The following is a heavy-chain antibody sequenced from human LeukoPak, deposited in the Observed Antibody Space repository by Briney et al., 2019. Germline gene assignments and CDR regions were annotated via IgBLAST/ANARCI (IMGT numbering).Heavy chain of an antibody. CDR3: ARDHAYAFDI. D-gene: IGHD2-2*01. CDR2: IGSAI. V-gene: IGHV3-48*01. CDR1: GFTFSDYS. J-gene: IGHJ3*02. Sequence: GGSLRLSCVASGFTFSDYSLNWVRQAPGKGLEWISYIGSAIYYADSVKGRFTISKYNAKNSLFLQMNSLRAEDTAVYYCARDHAYAFDIWGQGTLVTVSS.